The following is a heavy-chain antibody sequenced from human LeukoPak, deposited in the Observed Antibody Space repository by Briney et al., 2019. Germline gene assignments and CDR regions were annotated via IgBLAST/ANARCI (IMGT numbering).Heavy chain of an antibody. D-gene: IGHD5-24*01. V-gene: IGHV1-69*13. Sequence: GASVKVSCKASGGTFSSYDISWVRQAPGQGLEWMGGITPMFGTANYAQKFQGRVTITAVESMSTAYMELSSLRSEDTAVYYCARDRDYYDYWGQGTLVTVSS. CDR2: ITPMFGTA. CDR3: ARDRDYYDY. CDR1: GGTFSSYD. J-gene: IGHJ4*02.